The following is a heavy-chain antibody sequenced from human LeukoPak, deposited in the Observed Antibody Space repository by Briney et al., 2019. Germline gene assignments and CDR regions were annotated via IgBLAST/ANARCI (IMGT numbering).Heavy chain of an antibody. D-gene: IGHD6-19*01. Sequence: GASVKVSCKASGGTFSSYAINWVRQATGQGLEWMGWMNPNSGNTGYAQKFQGRVTMTRNTSISTAYMELSSLRSEDTAVYYCAREESGWYGNNWFDPWGQGTLVTVSS. CDR1: GGTFSSYA. V-gene: IGHV1-8*02. J-gene: IGHJ5*02. CDR3: AREESGWYGNNWFDP. CDR2: MNPNSGNT.